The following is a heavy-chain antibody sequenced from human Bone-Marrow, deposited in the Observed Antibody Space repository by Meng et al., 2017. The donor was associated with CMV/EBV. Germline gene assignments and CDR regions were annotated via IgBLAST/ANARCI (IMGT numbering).Heavy chain of an antibody. Sequence: SETLSLTCAVSGDSISNSHWWIWVRQPPGKGLEWIGYIYYSGSTYYNPSLKSRVTISVDTSKNQFSLKLSSVTAADTAVYYCARGGIVVVKGWFDPWGQGTLVTVSS. CDR2: IYYSGST. CDR3: ARGGIVVVKGWFDP. CDR1: GDSISNSHW. D-gene: IGHD3-22*01. J-gene: IGHJ5*02. V-gene: IGHV4-30-4*01.